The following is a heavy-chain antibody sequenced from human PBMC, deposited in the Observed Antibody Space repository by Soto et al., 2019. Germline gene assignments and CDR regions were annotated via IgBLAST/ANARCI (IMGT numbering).Heavy chain of an antibody. V-gene: IGHV4-39*01. CDR2: IYYSETT. CDR1: GGSISSSNYF. Sequence: PSETLSLTCTVSGGSISSSNYFWAWIRQPPGKGLEWIGSIYYSETTYYNPSLRSRVTISVDTSKNQFSLKLSSVTAADTAVYYCARHFRPINSAYFNWFDPWGQGTLVTVSS. J-gene: IGHJ5*02. CDR3: ARHFRPINSAYFNWFDP. D-gene: IGHD5-12*01.